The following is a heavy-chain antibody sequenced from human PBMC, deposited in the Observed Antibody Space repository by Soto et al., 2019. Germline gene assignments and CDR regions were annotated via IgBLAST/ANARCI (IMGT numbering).Heavy chain of an antibody. CDR1: GGSFSGYY. J-gene: IGHJ5*02. Sequence: QVQLQQWGAGLLKPSETLSLTCAVYGGSFSGYYWSWIRQPPGKGLEWIGEINHSGSTNYNPSLKSRVTISADTSKNQFSLKLSSVTAADTAVYYCARVEQQVAGTPNWFDPWGQGTLVTVSS. CDR3: ARVEQQVAGTPNWFDP. V-gene: IGHV4-34*01. CDR2: INHSGST. D-gene: IGHD6-19*01.